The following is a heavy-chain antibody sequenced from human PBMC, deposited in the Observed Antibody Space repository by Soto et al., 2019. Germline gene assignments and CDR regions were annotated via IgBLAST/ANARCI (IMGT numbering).Heavy chain of an antibody. CDR2: IYSGGST. Sequence: EVQLVESGGGLVQPGGSLRLSCAASGFTVSSNYMSWVRQAPGKGLEWVSVIYSGGSTYYADSVKGRFTISRDNSKNTLYLQMNSRRAEDTAVYYCARQWGSSWYGDYWGQGTLVTVSS. CDR1: GFTVSSNY. CDR3: ARQWGSSWYGDY. V-gene: IGHV3-66*04. J-gene: IGHJ4*02. D-gene: IGHD6-13*01.